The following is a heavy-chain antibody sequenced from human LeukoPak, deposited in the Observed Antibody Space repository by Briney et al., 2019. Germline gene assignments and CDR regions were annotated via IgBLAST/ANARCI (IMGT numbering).Heavy chain of an antibody. CDR2: ISYDGSNK. CDR3: AKDGSLPYDSSGYPFDY. J-gene: IGHJ4*02. Sequence: PGGSLRLSCAASGFTFSSYGMHWVRQAPGKGLEWVAVISYDGSNKYYADSVKGRFTISRDNSKNTLYLQMNSLGAEDTAVYYCAKDGSLPYDSSGYPFDYWGQGTLVTVSS. V-gene: IGHV3-30*18. D-gene: IGHD3-22*01. CDR1: GFTFSSYG.